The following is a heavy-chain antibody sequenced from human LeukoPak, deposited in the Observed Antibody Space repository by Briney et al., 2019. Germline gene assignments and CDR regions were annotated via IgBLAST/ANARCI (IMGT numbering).Heavy chain of an antibody. D-gene: IGHD3-9*01. V-gene: IGHV1-69*04. Sequence: ASVKVSCKASGGTFSSYAISWVRQAPGQGLEWMGRIIPILGIANYAQKFQGRVTITADKSTSTAYMELSSLRSEDTAVYYCARDGGGILTGSHFDYWGQGTLVTVSS. CDR1: GGTFSSYA. CDR3: ARDGGGILTGSHFDY. CDR2: IIPILGIA. J-gene: IGHJ4*02.